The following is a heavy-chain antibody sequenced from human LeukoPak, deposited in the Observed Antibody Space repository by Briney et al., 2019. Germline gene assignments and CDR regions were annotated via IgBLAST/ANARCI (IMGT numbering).Heavy chain of an antibody. J-gene: IGHJ4*02. CDR1: GFTFSNYA. CDR2: IIGSNGST. V-gene: IGHV3-23*01. D-gene: IGHD5-12*01. CDR3: AKGGYDYVEVAYFDY. Sequence: PGGSLRLSCAASGFTFSNYAMNWVRQAPGKGLEWVSTIIGSNGSTFYADSVKGRFTISKDTSKNTLYLHMSSLRADDTAVYYCAKGGYDYVEVAYFDYWGQGTLVTVSS.